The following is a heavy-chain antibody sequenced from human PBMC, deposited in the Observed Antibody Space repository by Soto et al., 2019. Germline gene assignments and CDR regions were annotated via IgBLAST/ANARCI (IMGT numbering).Heavy chain of an antibody. CDR1: GGSISSGDYY. D-gene: IGHD3-10*01. CDR2: IYYNGNT. Sequence: SETLSHTCTISGGSISSGDYYWSWIRQLPGKDLEWIAYIYYNGNTYYTPSLKSRATISLDTSRNQFFLNLNSVTAADTAVYYCAKNTRFGELFHDYYAMDVWGQGTTVT. V-gene: IGHV4-31*03. CDR3: AKNTRFGELFHDYYAMDV. J-gene: IGHJ6*02.